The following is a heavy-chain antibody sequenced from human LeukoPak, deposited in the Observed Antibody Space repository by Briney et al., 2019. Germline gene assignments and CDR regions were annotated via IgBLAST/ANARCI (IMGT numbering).Heavy chain of an antibody. CDR1: GFTFSSYW. CDR2: INSDGSST. Sequence: PGGSPRLSCAASGFTFSSYWMHWVRQAPGKGLVWVSRINSDGSSTSYADSVKGRFTISRDNAKNTLYLQMNSLRAEDTAVYYCARMRGSSGWGYYYYYMDVWGKGTTVTISS. J-gene: IGHJ6*03. V-gene: IGHV3-74*01. CDR3: ARMRGSSGWGYYYYYMDV. D-gene: IGHD6-19*01.